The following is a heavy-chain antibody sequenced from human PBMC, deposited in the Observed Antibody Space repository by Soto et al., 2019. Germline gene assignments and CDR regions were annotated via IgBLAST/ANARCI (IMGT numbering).Heavy chain of an antibody. V-gene: IGHV5-51*01. Sequence: GESLKISCKGSGYSFTSYWIGWVRQMPGKGLEWMGIIYPGDSDTRYSPSFQGQVTISADKSISTAYLQWSSLKASDTAMYYCARHRYGDYDYYYYYMDVWGKGTTVTVSS. J-gene: IGHJ6*03. CDR3: ARHRYGDYDYYYYYMDV. CDR1: GYSFTSYW. D-gene: IGHD4-17*01. CDR2: IYPGDSDT.